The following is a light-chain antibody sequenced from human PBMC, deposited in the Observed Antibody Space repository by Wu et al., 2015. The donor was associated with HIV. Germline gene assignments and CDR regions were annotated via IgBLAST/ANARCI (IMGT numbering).Light chain of an antibody. V-gene: IGKV3-11*01. Sequence: EIELTQSPATLSLSPGERATVSCRASQSVDRYIAWYQLKPGQAPRLLIYDTSNRATGIPTRFSGSGSGTDFTLTISNLEPEDFAVYYCQQRLSWPPITFGQGTRLEMK. CDR1: QSVDRY. CDR2: DTS. J-gene: IGKJ5*01. CDR3: QQRLSWPPIT.